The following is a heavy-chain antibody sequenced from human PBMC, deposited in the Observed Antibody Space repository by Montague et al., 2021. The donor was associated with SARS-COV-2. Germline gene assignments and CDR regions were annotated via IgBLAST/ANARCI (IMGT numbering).Heavy chain of an antibody. CDR1: GGSFSGYF. V-gene: IGHV4-34*01. CDR2: INHGGTA. Sequence: SETLSLTCAASGGSFSGYFWSWIRQTPGRGLEWIGEINHGGTADYNPSLKSRVTLSVDTSKAQFSLILTSVTAADTAVYYCARERGRGVDYFDPWGQGTLVTVSS. CDR3: ARERGRGVDYFDP. J-gene: IGHJ5*02. D-gene: IGHD4-11*01.